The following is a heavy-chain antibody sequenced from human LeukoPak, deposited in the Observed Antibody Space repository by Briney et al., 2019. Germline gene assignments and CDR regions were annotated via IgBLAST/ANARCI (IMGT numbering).Heavy chain of an antibody. Sequence: SETLSLTCTVSGGSITSYYWSWIRQPPGKGLEWIGYISASGSTNSNPSLKSRLTISIDTSKNQFSLSLSSVTAADTAVYYCARNRALSASIDPWGKGTTVTVSS. D-gene: IGHD2/OR15-2a*01. CDR2: ISASGST. CDR3: ARNRALSASIDP. J-gene: IGHJ6*04. V-gene: IGHV4-4*09. CDR1: GGSITSYY.